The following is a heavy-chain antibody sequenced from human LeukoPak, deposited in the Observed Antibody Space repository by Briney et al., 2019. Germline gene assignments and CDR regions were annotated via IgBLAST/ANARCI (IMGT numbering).Heavy chain of an antibody. CDR1: GGSISSGSYY. V-gene: IGHV4-61*02. Sequence: SETLSLTCTVSGGSISSGSYYWSWIRQPAGKGLEWIGRIYTSGSTNYNPSLKSRVTISVDTSKNQFSLKLSSVTAADTAVYYCASLSIAARACDYWGQGTLVTVSS. CDR2: IYTSGST. J-gene: IGHJ4*02. CDR3: ASLSIAARACDY. D-gene: IGHD6-6*01.